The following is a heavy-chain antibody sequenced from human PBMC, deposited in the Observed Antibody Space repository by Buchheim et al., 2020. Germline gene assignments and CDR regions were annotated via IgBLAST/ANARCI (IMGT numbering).Heavy chain of an antibody. J-gene: IGHJ5*02. CDR1: GGSFSGYY. CDR3: ARGRARLLWFGELRAWFDP. D-gene: IGHD3-10*01. Sequence: QVQLQQWGAGLLKPSETLSLTCAVYGGSFSGYYWSWIRQPPGKGLEWIGAINHSGSTNYNPSLKSRVTISVDTSKNQFSLKLSSVAAADTAVYYCARGRARLLWFGELRAWFDPWGQGTL. V-gene: IGHV4-34*01. CDR2: INHSGST.